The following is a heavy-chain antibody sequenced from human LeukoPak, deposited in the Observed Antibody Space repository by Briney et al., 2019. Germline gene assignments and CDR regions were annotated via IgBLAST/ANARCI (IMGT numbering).Heavy chain of an antibody. D-gene: IGHD3-16*02. V-gene: IGHV3-7*01. CDR2: IKQDGSEK. J-gene: IGHJ6*03. CDR1: GFTFSSYG. CDR3: ARGLGELSLIRGLYFYYYMDV. Sequence: GGTLRLSCAASGFTFSSYGMSWVRQAPGKGLERVANIKQDGSEKYYVDSVKGRFTISRDNAKNSLYLQMNSLRAEDTAVYYCARGLGELSLIRGLYFYYYMDVWGKGTTVTVSS.